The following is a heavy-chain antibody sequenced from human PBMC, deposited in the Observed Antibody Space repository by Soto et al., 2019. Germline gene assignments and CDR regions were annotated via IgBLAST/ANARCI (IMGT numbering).Heavy chain of an antibody. Sequence: SETLSLTCTVSGGSISSYYWSWIRQPPGKGLEWIGYIYYSGSTNYNPSLKSRVTISVDTSKNQFSLQLNSVTPEDTAVYYCARDQNNPRWLVSPIFDYWGQGTLVTVSS. D-gene: IGHD6-19*01. CDR1: GGSISSYY. V-gene: IGHV4-59*12. CDR3: ARDQNNPRWLVSPIFDY. CDR2: IYYSGST. J-gene: IGHJ4*02.